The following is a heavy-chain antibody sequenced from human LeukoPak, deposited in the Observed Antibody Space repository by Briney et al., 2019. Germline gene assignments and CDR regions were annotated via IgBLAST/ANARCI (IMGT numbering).Heavy chain of an antibody. D-gene: IGHD2-2*02. CDR1: GYTFTGYY. J-gene: IGHJ4*02. CDR3: ARGRGVPAAITRFDY. Sequence: ASVKVSCKASGYTFTGYYMHWVRQAPGQGLEWMGWINPNSGGTNYAQKFQGRVTMTRDTSISTAYMELSRLRSDDTAVYYCARGRGVPAAITRFDYWGRGTLVTVSS. V-gene: IGHV1-2*02. CDR2: INPNSGGT.